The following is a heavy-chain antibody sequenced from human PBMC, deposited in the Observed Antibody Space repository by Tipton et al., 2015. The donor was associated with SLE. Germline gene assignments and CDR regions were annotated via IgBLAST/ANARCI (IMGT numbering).Heavy chain of an antibody. Sequence: TLSLTYTVSGGSISSGGYYWSWIRQHPGKGLEWIGYIYYSGSTYYNPSLKSRVTISVDTSKNQFSLKLSSVTAADTAVYYCAREPTAQGGVIDRGAFDIWGQGTMVTVSS. D-gene: IGHD3-16*02. V-gene: IGHV4-31*03. CDR1: GGSISSGGYY. J-gene: IGHJ3*02. CDR2: IYYSGST. CDR3: AREPTAQGGVIDRGAFDI.